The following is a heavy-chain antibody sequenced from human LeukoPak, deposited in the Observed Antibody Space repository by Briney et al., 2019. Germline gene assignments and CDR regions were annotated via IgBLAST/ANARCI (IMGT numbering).Heavy chain of an antibody. D-gene: IGHD3-22*01. J-gene: IGHJ4*02. V-gene: IGHV3-30*18. CDR1: GFTFSIYG. Sequence: GGSLRLSCAASGFTFSIYGTHWVRQAPGKGLEWVAVISYDGNLKHYGDSVQGRFTISRDNPKNTLYLEMNSLRPEDTAVYYCAKVGGYSYDSSGYSRHDYWGQGTLVTVSS. CDR2: ISYDGNLK. CDR3: AKVGGYSYDSSGYSRHDY.